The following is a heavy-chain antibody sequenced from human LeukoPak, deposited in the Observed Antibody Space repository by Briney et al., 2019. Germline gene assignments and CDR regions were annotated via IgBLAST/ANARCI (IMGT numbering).Heavy chain of an antibody. J-gene: IGHJ4*02. CDR1: GFTFSSNW. V-gene: IGHV3-7*04. CDR2: INQDGSEK. Sequence: VGSLRLSCAASGFTFSSNWMTWVRQAPGKGLEWVANINQDGSEKYYVDSVKGRFTISRDNAKNSQYLQMNSLRAEDTAVYYCARNYDWGQGTLVTVSS. CDR3: ARNYD. D-gene: IGHD3-16*01.